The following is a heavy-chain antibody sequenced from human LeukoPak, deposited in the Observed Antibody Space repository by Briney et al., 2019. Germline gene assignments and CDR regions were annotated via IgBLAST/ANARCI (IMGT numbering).Heavy chain of an antibody. CDR3: ARGWVGLELWVNWFDP. Sequence: GGSLRLSCVTSGFTFSGYGMHWVRQVPGKWLEWVAVISYDAEGDYHVDSVKGRFTISRDNSKNTLYLQMNSLRAEDTAVYYCARGWVGLELWVNWFDPWGQGTLVTVSS. V-gene: IGHV3-30*03. D-gene: IGHD1-7*01. J-gene: IGHJ5*02. CDR1: GFTFSGYG. CDR2: ISYDAEGD.